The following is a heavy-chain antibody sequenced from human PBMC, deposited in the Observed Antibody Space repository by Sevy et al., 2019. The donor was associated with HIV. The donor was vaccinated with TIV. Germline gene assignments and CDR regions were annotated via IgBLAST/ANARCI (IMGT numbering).Heavy chain of an antibody. Sequence: GESLKISCKGSGYSFTSYWIGWVRQMPGKGLEWMGIIYPGDSDTGYSPSFQGQVTISADKSISTAYLQWSSLKASDTAMYYCARFQGDNYYYYYGMDVWGQGTTVTVSS. CDR3: ARFQGDNYYYYYGMDV. V-gene: IGHV5-51*01. CDR2: IYPGDSDT. D-gene: IGHD3-16*01. CDR1: GYSFTSYW. J-gene: IGHJ6*02.